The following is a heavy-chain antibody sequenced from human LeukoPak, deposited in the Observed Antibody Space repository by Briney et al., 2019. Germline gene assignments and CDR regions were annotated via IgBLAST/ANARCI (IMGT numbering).Heavy chain of an antibody. D-gene: IGHD3-22*01. V-gene: IGHV3-33*01. CDR1: GFTFSSYG. CDR2: IWYDGSNK. Sequence: GGSLRLSCAASGFTFSSYGMHWGRQAPGKGREWVAVIWYDGSNKYYADSVKGRFTISRDNSKNTLYLQMNSLRAEDTAVYYCAREYPPRYYYDSSGYLDYWGQGTLGTVSS. J-gene: IGHJ4*02. CDR3: AREYPPRYYYDSSGYLDY.